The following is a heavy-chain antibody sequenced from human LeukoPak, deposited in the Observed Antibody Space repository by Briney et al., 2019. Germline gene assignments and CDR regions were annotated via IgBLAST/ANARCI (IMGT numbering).Heavy chain of an antibody. CDR2: ISYDGSNK. CDR1: GFTFSSYG. J-gene: IGHJ6*03. CDR3: AKGGETSGWTRYYYYYMDV. Sequence: PGGSLRLSCAASGFTFSSYGMHWVRQAPGKGLEWVAVISYDGSNKYYADSVKGRFTISRDNSKNTLYLQMNSLRAEDTAVYYCAKGGETSGWTRYYYYYMDVWGKGTTVTVSS. V-gene: IGHV3-30*18. D-gene: IGHD6-19*01.